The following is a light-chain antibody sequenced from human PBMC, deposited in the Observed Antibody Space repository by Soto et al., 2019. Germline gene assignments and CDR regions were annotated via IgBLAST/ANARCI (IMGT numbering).Light chain of an antibody. J-gene: IGKJ5*01. CDR2: EAS. CDR3: QQLYTLPFT. Sequence: IHMTHSPSTLSTSIGDRVTITCRASHDISTFLAWYQQKPGKAPKLLIYEASTLQSGVPSRFSGSGSGTEFTLTISGLLPEDVAAYHCQQLYTLPFTFGQGTRLEIK. CDR1: HDISTF. V-gene: IGKV1-9*01.